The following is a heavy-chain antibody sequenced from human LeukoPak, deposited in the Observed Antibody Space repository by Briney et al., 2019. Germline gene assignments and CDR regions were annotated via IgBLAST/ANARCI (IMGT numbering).Heavy chain of an antibody. CDR1: GGLISISTYY. V-gene: IGHV4-39*07. D-gene: IGHD3-10*01. Sequence: SETLSLTCTVSGGLISISTYYWGWIRQPPGKGLEWIGSIYYSGTTHYNPSLKNRVTISVDTSKKQFSLKLSSVTAADTAVYYCARRRWGYGSGSYDYWGQGTLVTVSS. CDR3: ARRRWGYGSGSYDY. J-gene: IGHJ4*02. CDR2: IYYSGTT.